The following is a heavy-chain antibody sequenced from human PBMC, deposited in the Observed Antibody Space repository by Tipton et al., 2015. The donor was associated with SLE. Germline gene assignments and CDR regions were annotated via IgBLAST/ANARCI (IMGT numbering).Heavy chain of an antibody. Sequence: TLSLTCAVSGYSISSGYYWGWIRQPPGKGLEWIGSAYHSGTTYYNPSPKSRVTISVDTSKNQFSLKLSSVIAAASAVYYCARSGLDDISYFEEWGQGSLLTVAS. CDR3: ARSGLDDISYFEE. J-gene: IGHJ1*01. D-gene: IGHD3-9*01. CDR2: AYHSGTT. CDR1: GYSISSGYY. V-gene: IGHV4-38-2*01.